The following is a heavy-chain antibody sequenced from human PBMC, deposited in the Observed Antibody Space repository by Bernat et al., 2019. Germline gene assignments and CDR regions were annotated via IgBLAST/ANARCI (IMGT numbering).Heavy chain of an antibody. D-gene: IGHD3-16*01. CDR1: GFTVSSNY. Sequence: EVQLLESGGGLVQPGGSLRFSCAASGFTVSSNYMSWVRQAPGKGLGWVSVIYSGGSTYYADSVKGRFTIYRDNSKNTLYLQMNSLRAEDTAVYYCARGYYDYVWGSYSNYFDYWGQGTLVTVSS. J-gene: IGHJ4*02. CDR3: ARGYYDYVWGSYSNYFDY. CDR2: IYSGGST. V-gene: IGHV3-66*01.